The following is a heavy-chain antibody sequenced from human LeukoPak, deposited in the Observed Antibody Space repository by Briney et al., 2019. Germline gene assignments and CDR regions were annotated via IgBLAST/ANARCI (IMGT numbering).Heavy chain of an antibody. Sequence: PGGSPRLSCAASGFTFSSYWMSWVRQAPGKGLEWVANIKQDGSEKYYVDSVKGRFTISRDNAKNSLYLLMNSLRAEDTAVYYCASLKTYYDILTGQGWFDPWGQGTLVTVSS. CDR3: ASLKTYYDILTGQGWFDP. J-gene: IGHJ5*02. V-gene: IGHV3-7*03. CDR2: IKQDGSEK. CDR1: GFTFSSYW. D-gene: IGHD3-9*01.